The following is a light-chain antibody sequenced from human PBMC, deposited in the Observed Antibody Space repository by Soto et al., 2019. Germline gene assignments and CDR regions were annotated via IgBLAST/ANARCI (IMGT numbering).Light chain of an antibody. Sequence: DIQMTHSPSTLSGSVGDRVTITFRASQTISSWLAWYQQKPGKAPKLLIYKASTLKSGVPSRFSGSGSGTEFTLTISSLQPDDFATYYCQQYKSHPVTFGQGTKVDIK. CDR2: KAS. J-gene: IGKJ1*01. CDR3: QQYKSHPVT. V-gene: IGKV1-5*03. CDR1: QTISSW.